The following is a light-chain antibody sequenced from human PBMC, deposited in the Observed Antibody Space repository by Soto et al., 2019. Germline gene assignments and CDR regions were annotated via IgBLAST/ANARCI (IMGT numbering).Light chain of an antibody. V-gene: IGKV1-39*01. Sequence: LLTQSPSSLSASVGDRFAITCRASQGISAYLNWYQQKPGKAPXXLIFAASTLQHGVPSRFIGSGSGTDFTLAISNIQPEDFATYYCHQTYSGRSFGPGTKVDI. CDR2: AAS. CDR3: HQTYSGRS. CDR1: QGISAY. J-gene: IGKJ1*01.